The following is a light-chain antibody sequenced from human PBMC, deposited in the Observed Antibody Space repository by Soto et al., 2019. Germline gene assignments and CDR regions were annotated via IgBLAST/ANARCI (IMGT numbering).Light chain of an antibody. CDR3: QQYKNWLPLT. CDR2: GAF. CDR1: QSVSYN. Sequence: EIVMTQSPATLSVSPGETATLSCRASQSVSYNLAWYQQKPGQGPRLLIYGAFTRATGIPARLSGSGSGTEVTLTIISLQSEDVAVYYCQQYKNWLPLTFGGGTKVEIK. V-gene: IGKV3-15*01. J-gene: IGKJ4*01.